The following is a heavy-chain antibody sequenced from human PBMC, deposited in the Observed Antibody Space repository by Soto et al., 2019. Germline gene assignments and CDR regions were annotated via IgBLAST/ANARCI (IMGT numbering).Heavy chain of an antibody. CDR3: ATDHGGHSGYLDL. J-gene: IGHJ2*01. V-gene: IGHV1-69*02. CDR1: GGTFSSYT. Sequence: QVQLVQSGAEVKKPGSSVKVSCKASGGTFSSYTISWVRQAPGQGLEWMGRIIPINGIPNYAQKFQGRVTSTADKSTSIVYVELSSLRSEDTAVYYCATDHGGHSGYLDLWGRGTLVTVSS. CDR2: IIPINGIP. D-gene: IGHD2-21*02.